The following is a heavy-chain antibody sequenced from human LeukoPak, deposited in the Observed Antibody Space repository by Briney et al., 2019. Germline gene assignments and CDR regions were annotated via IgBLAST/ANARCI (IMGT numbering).Heavy chain of an antibody. D-gene: IGHD2-2*01. Sequence: GGSLRLSCAAPGFTFSSYSMNWVRQAPGKGLEWVSYISSSSSTIYYADSVKGRFTISRDNAKNSLYLQMNSLRAEDTAVYYCARGEKLLSFDFDYWGQGTLVTVSS. CDR2: ISSSSSTI. CDR3: ARGEKLLSFDFDY. J-gene: IGHJ4*02. V-gene: IGHV3-48*04. CDR1: GFTFSSYS.